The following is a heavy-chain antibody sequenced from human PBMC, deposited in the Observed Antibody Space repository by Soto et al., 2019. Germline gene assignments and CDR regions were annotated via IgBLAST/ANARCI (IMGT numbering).Heavy chain of an antibody. V-gene: IGHV4-59*01. D-gene: IGHD3-10*01. Sequence: SETLSLTCTVSGGSISSYYWSWIRQPPGKGLEWIGYIYYSGSTNYNPSLKSRVTISVDTSKNQFSLKLSSVTAADTAVYYCARDFRVRVRGKLDYYYYGMDVWGQGTTVTVSS. J-gene: IGHJ6*02. CDR2: IYYSGST. CDR1: GGSISSYY. CDR3: ARDFRVRVRGKLDYYYYGMDV.